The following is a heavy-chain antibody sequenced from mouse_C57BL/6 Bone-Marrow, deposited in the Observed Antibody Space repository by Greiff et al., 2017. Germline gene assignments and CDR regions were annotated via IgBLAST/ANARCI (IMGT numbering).Heavy chain of an antibody. V-gene: IGHV1-64*01. CDR2: IHPNSGST. CDR3: AKRGYGGFDY. CDR1: GYTFTSYW. D-gene: IGHD2-2*01. Sequence: QVQLQQPGAELVKPGASVKLSCKASGYTFTSYWMHWVKQRPGQGLEWIGMIHPNSGSTNYNEKFKSKATLTVDKSSSTAYMQLSRLTSEDSAVYYCAKRGYGGFDYGGQGTTLTVSS. J-gene: IGHJ2*01.